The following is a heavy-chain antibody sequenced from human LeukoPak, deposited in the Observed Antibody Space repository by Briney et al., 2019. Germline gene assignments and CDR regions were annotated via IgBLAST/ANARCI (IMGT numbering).Heavy chain of an antibody. J-gene: IGHJ4*02. CDR3: AIPGYCSGGGFYSYR. D-gene: IGHD2-15*01. V-gene: IGHV1-2*06. Sequence: ASVKVSCKASGYTFTGYYIHWVRQAPGQGLEWMGRVNPNSGGTVYAQNFQGRVIMTRDTSISTAYMDLSRLTSDDTAVYYCAIPGYCSGGGFYSYRWGQGTLVTVSS. CDR1: GYTFTGYY. CDR2: VNPNSGGT.